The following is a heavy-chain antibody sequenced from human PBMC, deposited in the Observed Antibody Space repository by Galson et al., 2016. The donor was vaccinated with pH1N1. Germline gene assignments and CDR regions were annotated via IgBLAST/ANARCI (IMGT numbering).Heavy chain of an antibody. Sequence: LSLTCTVSGASISSRSYYWAWIRQPPGRGLEWIGSLYHSGSTYYNPSLKSRVTISVDTSKNQFSLNLNSVTAAGTAVYYCATYIVAPLFDAFDIWGQGTMVTVSS. CDR3: ATYIVAPLFDAFDI. CDR2: LYHSGST. CDR1: GASISSRSYY. V-gene: IGHV4-39*07. J-gene: IGHJ3*02. D-gene: IGHD5-12*01.